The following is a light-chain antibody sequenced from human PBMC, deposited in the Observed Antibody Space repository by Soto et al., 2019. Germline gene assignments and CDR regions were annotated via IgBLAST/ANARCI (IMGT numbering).Light chain of an antibody. CDR2: TNT. CDR1: SSNVGGNP. CDR3: ASWDDSLNGPG. J-gene: IGLJ1*01. V-gene: IGLV1-44*01. Sequence: QSVLTQPPSASGTPGQRVTISCSGSSSNVGGNPVNWYQHVPTTAPKLLIYTNTQRPSGVPDRFSGSKSGTSASLAISGLQSDDEADYYCASWDDSLNGPGFGTGTKVTVL.